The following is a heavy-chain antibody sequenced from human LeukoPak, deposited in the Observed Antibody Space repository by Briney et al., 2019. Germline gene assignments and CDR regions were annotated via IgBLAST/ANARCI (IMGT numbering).Heavy chain of an antibody. Sequence: GGSLRLSCAASGFTFSDYYMSWIRQAPGKGLEWVSYISSSGSTIYYADSVKGRFTTSRDNAKNSLYLQMNSLRAEDTAVYYCASANYDYVWGSYRLLDYWGQGTLVTVSS. D-gene: IGHD3-16*02. V-gene: IGHV3-11*01. J-gene: IGHJ4*02. CDR1: GFTFSDYY. CDR3: ASANYDYVWGSYRLLDY. CDR2: ISSSGSTI.